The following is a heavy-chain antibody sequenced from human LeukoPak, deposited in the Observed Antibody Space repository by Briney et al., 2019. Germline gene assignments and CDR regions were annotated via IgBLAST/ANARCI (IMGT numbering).Heavy chain of an antibody. CDR1: GFTFDDYG. CDR2: INWNGGSS. V-gene: IGHV3-20*04. Sequence: GGSLRLSCAASGFTFDDYGMSWVRQAPGKGLEWVPGINWNGGSSVYADSVKGRFTISRDNAKNSLYLQMNSLRAEDTAVYYCARELPGIVATIVHYYYMDVWGKGTTVTVSS. CDR3: ARELPGIVATIVHYYYMDV. J-gene: IGHJ6*03. D-gene: IGHD5-12*01.